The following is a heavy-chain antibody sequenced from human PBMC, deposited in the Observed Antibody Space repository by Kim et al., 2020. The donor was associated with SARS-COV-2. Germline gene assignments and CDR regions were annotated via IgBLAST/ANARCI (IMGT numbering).Heavy chain of an antibody. J-gene: IGHJ6*02. CDR2: IYYSGST. V-gene: IGHV4-39*01. CDR1: GGSISSSSYY. D-gene: IGHD2-15*01. CDR3: ARISLTQTYGMDV. Sequence: SETLSLTCTVSGGSISSSSYYWGWIRQPPGKGLEWIGSIYYSGSTYYNPSLKSRVTISVDTSKNQFSLKLSSVTAADTAVYYCARISLTQTYGMDVWGQGTTVTVSS.